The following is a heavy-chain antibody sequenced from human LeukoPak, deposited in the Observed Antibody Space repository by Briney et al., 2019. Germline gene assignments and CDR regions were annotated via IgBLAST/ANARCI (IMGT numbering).Heavy chain of an antibody. CDR2: IYYSGST. CDR3: AGGPRALRFLERSS. CDR1: GGSFSGYC. J-gene: IGHJ4*02. D-gene: IGHD3-3*01. V-gene: IGHV4-59*08. Sequence: SETLSLTCAVYGGSFSGYCWSWIRQPPGKGLEWIGYIYYSGSTNYNPSLKSRVTISVDTSKNQFSLKLSSVTAADTAVYYCAGGPRALRFLERSSWGQGTLVTVSS.